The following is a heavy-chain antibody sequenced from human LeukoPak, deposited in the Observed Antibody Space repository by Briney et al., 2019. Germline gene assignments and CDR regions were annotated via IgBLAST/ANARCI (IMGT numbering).Heavy chain of an antibody. V-gene: IGHV4-39*07. CDR2: INHSGST. CDR3: ARANYYDSSGYYYYYYYGMDV. Sequence: PSETLSLTCTVSGGSISSGGYYWSWIRQPPGKGLEWIGEINHSGSTNYNPSLKSRVTISVDTSKNQFSLKLSSVTAADTAVYYCARANYYDSSGYYYYYYYGMDVWGQGTTVTVSS. CDR1: GGSISSGGYY. J-gene: IGHJ6*02. D-gene: IGHD3-22*01.